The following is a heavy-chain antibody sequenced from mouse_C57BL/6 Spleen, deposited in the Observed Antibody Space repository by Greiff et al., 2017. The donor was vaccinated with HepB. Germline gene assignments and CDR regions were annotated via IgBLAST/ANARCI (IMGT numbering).Heavy chain of an antibody. V-gene: IGHV1-85*01. D-gene: IGHD3-3*01. J-gene: IGHJ2*01. Sequence: QVQLKQSGPELVKPGASVKLSCKASGYTFTSYDINWVKQRPGQGLEWIGRIYPRDGSTKYNEKFKGKATLTVDTSSSTAYMELHSLTSEDSAVYFCARGDLYFDYWGQGTTLTVSS. CDR1: GYTFTSYD. CDR2: IYPRDGST. CDR3: ARGDLYFDY.